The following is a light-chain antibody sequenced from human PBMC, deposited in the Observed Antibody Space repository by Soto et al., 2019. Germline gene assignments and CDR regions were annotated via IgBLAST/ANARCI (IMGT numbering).Light chain of an antibody. CDR2: AAS. CDR3: HQTFTPPLT. V-gene: IGKV1-39*01. J-gene: IGKJ4*01. CDR1: QNIRNW. Sequence: DIQMTQSPSTLSASVGDSVTITCRASQNIRNWLAWYQQKPGKVPNLLISAASSLQSGVPSRFSGSGSGTEFTLTITSLQSEDFATYYCHQTFTPPLTFGGGTKVDI.